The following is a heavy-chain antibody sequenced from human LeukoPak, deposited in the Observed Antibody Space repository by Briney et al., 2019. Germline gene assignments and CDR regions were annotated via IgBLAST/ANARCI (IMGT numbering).Heavy chain of an antibody. J-gene: IGHJ6*02. CDR2: IVSSGGNT. CDR1: GFTFSNYA. V-gene: IGHV3-23*01. D-gene: IGHD6-19*01. Sequence: PGGSLRLSCAGSGFTFSNYAMSWVRQAPGKGLEWVSSIVSSGGNTFYADSVKGRFTISRDNSKNTLYLQMNSLRAEDTAVYYCAREAGIAVAGTFYYYGMDVWGQGTTVTVSS. CDR3: AREAGIAVAGTFYYYGMDV.